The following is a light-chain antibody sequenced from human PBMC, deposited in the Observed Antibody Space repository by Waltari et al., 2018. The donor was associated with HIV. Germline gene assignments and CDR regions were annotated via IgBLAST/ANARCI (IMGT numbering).Light chain of an antibody. Sequence: SYELTQPPSVPVSPGQTARITCSGDKLGGNYSCWYQQRPGQSPVLVIYQDTKRPSGIPERFSGSNSGNTATLTISGTQALDEADYYCQAWDSSTGVFGGGTKLTVL. J-gene: IGLJ2*01. CDR3: QAWDSSTGV. CDR1: KLGGNY. V-gene: IGLV3-1*01. CDR2: QDT.